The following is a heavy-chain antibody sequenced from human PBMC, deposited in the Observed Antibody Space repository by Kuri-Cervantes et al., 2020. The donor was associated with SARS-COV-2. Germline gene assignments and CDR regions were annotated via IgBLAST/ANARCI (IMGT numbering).Heavy chain of an antibody. CDR3: ARARVGVFDF. J-gene: IGHJ4*02. V-gene: IGHV3-30*04. CDR1: GFTFNTCA. Sequence: GSLKISCAASGFTFNTCAMHWVRQAPGKGLEWVAMASSDGTNQSYADSVKGRFTISRDNSKNTLHLQIISLRTEDTGVFYCARARVGVFDFWGQGALVTVSS. D-gene: IGHD2-21*01. CDR2: ASSDGTNQ.